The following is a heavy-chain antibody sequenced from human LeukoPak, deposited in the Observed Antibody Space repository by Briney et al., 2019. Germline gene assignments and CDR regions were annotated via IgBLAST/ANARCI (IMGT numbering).Heavy chain of an antibody. CDR2: INHSGST. CDR3: ARREVATGYFDY. J-gene: IGHJ4*02. V-gene: IGHV4-34*01. D-gene: IGHD5-12*01. Sequence: SETLSLTCTVSGGSISSYYWSWIRQPPGKGLEWIGEINHSGSTNYNPSLKSRVTISVDTSKNQFSLKLSSVTAADTAVYYCARREVATGYFDYWGQGTLVTVSS. CDR1: GGSISSYY.